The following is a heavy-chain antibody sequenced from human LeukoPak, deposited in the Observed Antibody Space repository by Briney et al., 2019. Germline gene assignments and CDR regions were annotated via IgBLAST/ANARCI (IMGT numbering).Heavy chain of an antibody. CDR3: ATGTDAYYYDSSDIDY. D-gene: IGHD3-22*01. Sequence: GASVKVSCKASGYTFTSYYMHWMRQAPGQGLEWMGIINPSGGSTSYAQKFQGRVTMTRDTSTSTVYMELSSLRSEDTAVYYCATGTDAYYYDSSDIDYWGQGTLVTVSS. V-gene: IGHV1-46*01. CDR2: INPSGGST. CDR1: GYTFTSYY. J-gene: IGHJ4*02.